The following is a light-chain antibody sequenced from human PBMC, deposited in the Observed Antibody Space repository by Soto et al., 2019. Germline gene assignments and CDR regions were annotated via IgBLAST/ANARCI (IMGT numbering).Light chain of an antibody. Sequence: QMTQYPSTLSASVGDRVTITCRASQSISSWLAWYQQKPGKAPKLLISKASTLQSGVPPRFSGSGYGTEFTLTISSLQPDDFATYYCQQYERYPMTFGGGTKVDIK. J-gene: IGKJ4*01. CDR2: KAS. CDR1: QSISSW. CDR3: QQYERYPMT. V-gene: IGKV1-5*03.